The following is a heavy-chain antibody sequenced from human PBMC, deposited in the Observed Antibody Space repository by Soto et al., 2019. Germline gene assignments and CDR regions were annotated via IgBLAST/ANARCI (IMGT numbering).Heavy chain of an antibody. CDR2: IYYSGST. CDR3: ARDYYINYYYYGMDV. D-gene: IGHD3-22*01. J-gene: IGHJ6*02. Sequence: SETLSLTCTVSGGSISSYYWSWIRQPPGKGLEWIGYIYYSGSTNYNPSPKSRVTISVDTSKNQFSLKLSSVTAADTAVYYCARDYYINYYYYGMDVWGQGTTVTVSS. CDR1: GGSISSYY. V-gene: IGHV4-59*01.